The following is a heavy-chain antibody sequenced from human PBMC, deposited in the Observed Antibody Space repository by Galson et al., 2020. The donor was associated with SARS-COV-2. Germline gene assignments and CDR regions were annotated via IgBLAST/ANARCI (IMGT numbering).Heavy chain of an antibody. D-gene: IGHD6-13*01. J-gene: IGHJ6*02. CDR3: ARDEQQLVLRPNHQQPEFKVYYYYGMDV. V-gene: IGHV1-18*01. CDR1: GYTFTSYG. Sequence: ASVKVSCKASGYTFTSYGISWVRQAPGQGLEWMGWISAYNGNTNYAQKLQGRVTMTTDTSTSTAYMELRSLRSDDTAVYYCARDEQQLVLRPNHQQPEFKVYYYYGMDVWGQGTTVTVSS. CDR2: ISAYNGNT.